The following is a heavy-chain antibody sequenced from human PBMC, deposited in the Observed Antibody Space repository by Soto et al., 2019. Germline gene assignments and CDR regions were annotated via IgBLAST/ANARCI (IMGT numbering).Heavy chain of an antibody. CDR2: ISSSSSYV. CDR1: GFTFSSYS. Sequence: EVQLVESGGGLVKPGGSLRLSCAASGFTFSSYSMNWVRQAPGKGLEWVSSISSSSSYVYYADSVKGRFTISRDNAKNSMYRQMNSLRAEGTAVYYCARELERRGGWFDPWGQGTLVTVSS. CDR3: ARELERRGGWFDP. V-gene: IGHV3-21*01. D-gene: IGHD1-1*01. J-gene: IGHJ5*02.